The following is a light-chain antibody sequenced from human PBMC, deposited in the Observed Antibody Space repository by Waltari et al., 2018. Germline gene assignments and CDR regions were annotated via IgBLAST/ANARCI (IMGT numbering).Light chain of an antibody. CDR1: QSISSY. CDR3: QQYDKWPLT. Sequence: EIVMTQSPATLSVSPGDRVTLSCRASQSISSYLAWYQQKPVQAPRVLIYDAYARATSIPARFGGSGSGTEFTLTISSLQSEDFAVYYCQQYDKWPLTFGGGTEVEIK. CDR2: DAY. V-gene: IGKV3-15*01. J-gene: IGKJ4*01.